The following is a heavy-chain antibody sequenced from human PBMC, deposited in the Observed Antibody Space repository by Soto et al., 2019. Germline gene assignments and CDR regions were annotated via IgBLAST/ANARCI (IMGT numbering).Heavy chain of an antibody. V-gene: IGHV6-1*01. CDR1: GDSVSSNSSA. CDR3: ARGTARPAGFDP. CDR2: TYYWSKWYN. Sequence: QVQLQQSGPGLVKPSQTLSLTCAISGDSVSSNSSAWNWIRQSPSRRLEWLGRTYYWSKWYNDYAVSVKRRITINPDTSKNQFSLQLTSVSPEDTAVYYCARGTARPAGFDPWGQGTLVTVS. D-gene: IGHD2-15*01. J-gene: IGHJ5*02.